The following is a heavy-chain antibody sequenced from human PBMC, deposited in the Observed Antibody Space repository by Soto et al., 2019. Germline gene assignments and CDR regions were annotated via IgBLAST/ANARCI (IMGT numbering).Heavy chain of an antibody. CDR3: ARDLGSYGSCSMTCIDALDI. CDR2: IIPIFGTA. V-gene: IGHV1-69*06. CDR1: GGTFSSYA. Sequence: QVQLVQSGAEVKKPGSSVKVSCKASGGTFSSYAISWVRQAPGQGLEWMGGIIPIFGTANYAQKFQGRVTITADKSTSTAYMERSSLSSEDTAVYYCARDLGSYGSCSMTCIDALDIWGQGTMVTVSS. D-gene: IGHD3-10*01. J-gene: IGHJ3*02.